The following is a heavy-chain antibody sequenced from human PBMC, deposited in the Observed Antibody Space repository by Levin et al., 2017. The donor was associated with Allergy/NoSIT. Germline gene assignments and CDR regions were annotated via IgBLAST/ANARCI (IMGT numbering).Heavy chain of an antibody. J-gene: IGHJ4*02. CDR3: STHIAAAGKVY. V-gene: IGHV3-15*01. CDR2: IKSKTDGGTT. Sequence: GESLKISCAASGFTFSNAWMTWVRQAPGKGLEWVGRIKSKTDGGTTNYAAPVKGRFTISRDDSKNTLYLQMNGLKTEDTAVYYCSTHIAAAGKVYWGQGTLVTVSS. D-gene: IGHD6-13*01. CDR1: GFTFSNAW.